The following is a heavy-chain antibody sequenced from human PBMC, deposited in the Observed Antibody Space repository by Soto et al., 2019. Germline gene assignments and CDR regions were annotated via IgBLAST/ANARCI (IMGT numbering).Heavy chain of an antibody. V-gene: IGHV3-30-3*01. CDR3: ARDRDSGYDPDYYYYYGMDV. CDR1: GFTFRSYA. J-gene: IGHJ6*02. D-gene: IGHD5-12*01. CDR2: ISYDGSNK. Sequence: GGSLRLSCAASGFTFRSYAMHWVRQAPGKGLEWVAVISYDGSNKYYADSVKGRFTISRDNSKNTLYLQMNSLRAEDTAVYYCARDRDSGYDPDYYYYYGMDVWGQGTTVTVSS.